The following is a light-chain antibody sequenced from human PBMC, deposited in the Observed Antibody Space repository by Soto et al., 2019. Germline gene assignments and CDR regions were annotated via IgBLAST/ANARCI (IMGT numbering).Light chain of an antibody. CDR3: AAWDDSLSAVV. Sequence: QSVLTQPPSASGTPGQRVTICCSGSSSNIGSNYVYWYQQLPGTAPKLLIYRNNQRPSGVPDRFSGSKSGTSASLAISGLRSEDEADYYCAAWDDSLSAVVFGGGTKLTVL. CDR1: SSNIGSNY. V-gene: IGLV1-47*01. J-gene: IGLJ2*01. CDR2: RNN.